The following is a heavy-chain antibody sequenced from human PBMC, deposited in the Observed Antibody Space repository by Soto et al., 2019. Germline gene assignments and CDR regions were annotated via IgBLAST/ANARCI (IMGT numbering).Heavy chain of an antibody. CDR1: GFTFSTYT. V-gene: IGHV3-23*01. D-gene: IGHD4-17*01. CDR3: AKDRRPDGVWDFGH. J-gene: IGHJ4*02. Sequence: EVQLLESGGGLVQPGGSLRLSCAASGFTFSTYTMAWVRQAPGRGPEWVSGVGQDGAPYYADSVKGRFTISRDNSRSSGYLEMIALRGEDTAVYYCAKDRRPDGVWDFGHWGQGTLVTVSS. CDR2: VGQDGAP.